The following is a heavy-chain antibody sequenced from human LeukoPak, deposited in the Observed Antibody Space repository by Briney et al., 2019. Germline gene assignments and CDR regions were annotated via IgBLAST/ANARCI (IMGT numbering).Heavy chain of an antibody. D-gene: IGHD3-9*01. CDR3: ARSTSSEYDIYHFDY. J-gene: IGHJ4*02. CDR2: IWYDGNNK. V-gene: IGHV3-33*01. CDR1: GFTFSSYG. Sequence: TGRSLRLSCAASGFTFSSYGMHWVRQAPGKGLEGVAVIWYDGNNKYYADSVKGRFTISRDNSKNTLYLQMNSLRAEDTAVYYCARSTSSEYDIYHFDYWGQGTLVTVSS.